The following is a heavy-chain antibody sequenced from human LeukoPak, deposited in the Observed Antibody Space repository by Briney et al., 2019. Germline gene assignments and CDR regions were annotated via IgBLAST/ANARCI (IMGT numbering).Heavy chain of an antibody. V-gene: IGHV3-33*01. D-gene: IGHD6-13*01. CDR2: IWYDGSNK. Sequence: GGSLRLSCAASGFTFSSYGMHWVRQAPGKGLEWVAVIWYDGSNKYYADSVKGRFAISRDNTKNSLYLQMSSLTVEDTAVYYCARDLSSRDAYWGQGTLVTVSS. CDR1: GFTFSSYG. CDR3: ARDLSSRDAY. J-gene: IGHJ4*02.